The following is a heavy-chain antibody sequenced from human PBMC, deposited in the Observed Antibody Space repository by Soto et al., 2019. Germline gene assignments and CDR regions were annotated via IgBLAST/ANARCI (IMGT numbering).Heavy chain of an antibody. D-gene: IGHD6-13*01. V-gene: IGHV3-23*01. J-gene: IGHJ4*02. CDR1: GFNFSSHA. Sequence: EVQLLESGGGLVQPGGSRRLSCAASGFNFSSHAMTWVRQAPGKGLEWVSSISYSGLSTYYATSVKGRFTISRDNSKNTVSLEMNSPSAEDTAVYYCAKADRQRTTYSSSLFEWGQGTQVTVSS. CDR2: ISYSGLST. CDR3: AKADRQRTTYSSSLFE.